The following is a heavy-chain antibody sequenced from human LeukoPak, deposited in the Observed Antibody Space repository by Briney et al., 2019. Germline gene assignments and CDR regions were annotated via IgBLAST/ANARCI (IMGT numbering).Heavy chain of an antibody. CDR2: ISYDGSNK. CDR1: GFTFSSYA. J-gene: IGHJ4*02. V-gene: IGHV3-30-3*01. D-gene: IGHD1-14*01. CDR3: ASGKGPGY. Sequence: GGSLRLSCAASGFTFSSYAMHWVRQAPGKGLEWVAVISYDGSNKYYADSVKGRFTISRDNSKNTLYLQMNSLRAEDTAVYYCASGKGPGYWGQGTLVTVSS.